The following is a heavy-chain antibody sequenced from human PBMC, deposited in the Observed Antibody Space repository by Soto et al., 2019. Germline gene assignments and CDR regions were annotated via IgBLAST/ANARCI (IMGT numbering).Heavy chain of an antibody. V-gene: IGHV1-18*01. CDR3: ARDLVRYCSSKSCRRYYGMDV. CDR1: GYTFTSYG. Sequence: GASVKVSCKASGYTFTSYGISWVRQAPGQGLEWMGWISAYNGNTNYAQKLQGRVTMTTDTSTSTAYMELRSLRSDDTAVYYCARDLVRYCSSKSCRRYYGMDVWGQGTTVTVSS. CDR2: ISAYNGNT. J-gene: IGHJ6*02. D-gene: IGHD2-2*01.